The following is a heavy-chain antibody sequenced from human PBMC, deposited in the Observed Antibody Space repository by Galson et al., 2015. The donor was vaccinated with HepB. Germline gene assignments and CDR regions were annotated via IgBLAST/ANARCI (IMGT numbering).Heavy chain of an antibody. CDR2: ISSSSSTI. Sequence: SLRLSCAASGFTFSSYSMNWVRQAPGKGLEWVSYISSSSSTIYYADSVKGRFTTSRDNAKNSLYLQMNSLRDEDTAVYYCARGLLHYYGSGSYSGWGQGTLVTVPS. V-gene: IGHV3-48*02. D-gene: IGHD3-10*01. J-gene: IGHJ4*02. CDR3: ARGLLHYYGSGSYSG. CDR1: GFTFSSYS.